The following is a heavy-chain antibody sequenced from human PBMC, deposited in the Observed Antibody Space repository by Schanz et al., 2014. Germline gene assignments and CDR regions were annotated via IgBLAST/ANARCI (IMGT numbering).Heavy chain of an antibody. Sequence: EVQLAESGGGLVQPGGSLRLSCAASTFTFSSDWMSWVRQATGKGLEWVANIKEDGSVKDYVDTVKGRFTISRDNAKNSLYLQMTSLRAEDTDVYNCARSRGGRGQGTLVTVSS. V-gene: IGHV3-7*02. CDR3: ARSRGG. D-gene: IGHD1-26*01. CDR2: IKEDGSVK. J-gene: IGHJ4*02. CDR1: TFTFSSDW.